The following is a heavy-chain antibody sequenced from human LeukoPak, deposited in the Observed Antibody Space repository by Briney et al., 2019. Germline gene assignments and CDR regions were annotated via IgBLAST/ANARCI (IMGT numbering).Heavy chain of an antibody. D-gene: IGHD3-10*01. V-gene: IGHV3-23*01. J-gene: IGHJ4*02. Sequence: GGSLRLSCAASGFTFSSYAMRWVRQAPGKGLEWVSAISGSGGSTYYADSVKGRFTISRDNSKNTLYLQMNSLRAEDTAVYYCAKDGVPNYYGSGSYLDYWAREPWSPSPQ. CDR2: ISGSGGST. CDR1: GFTFSSYA. CDR3: AKDGVPNYYGSGSYLDY.